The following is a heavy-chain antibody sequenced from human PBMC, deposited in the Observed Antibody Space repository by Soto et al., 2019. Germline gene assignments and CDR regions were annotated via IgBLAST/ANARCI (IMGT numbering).Heavy chain of an antibody. V-gene: IGHV3-30*14. CDR2: ISYDGSNK. CDR3: VARYCSSTTCYQVDY. D-gene: IGHD2-2*01. Sequence: VRQAPGKGLEWVAVISYDGSNKYYADSVKGRFTISRDNSKNTVYLQMSSLRSEDSAVYYCVARYCSSTTCYQVDYWGQGTLVTVSS. J-gene: IGHJ4*02.